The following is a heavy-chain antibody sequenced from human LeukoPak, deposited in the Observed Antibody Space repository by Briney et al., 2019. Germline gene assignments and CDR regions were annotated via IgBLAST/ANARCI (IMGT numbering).Heavy chain of an antibody. D-gene: IGHD1-26*01. J-gene: IGHJ4*02. V-gene: IGHV4-34*01. Sequence: SETLSLTCAVYGESFSGYYWSWIRQPPGKGLEWIGEINPSGSTNCNPSLKSRVTISVDASKNQFSLKLSSVTAADTAVYYCARWEGGSYYGFAYWGQGTLVTVSS. CDR3: ARWEGGSYYGFAY. CDR1: GESFSGYY. CDR2: INPSGST.